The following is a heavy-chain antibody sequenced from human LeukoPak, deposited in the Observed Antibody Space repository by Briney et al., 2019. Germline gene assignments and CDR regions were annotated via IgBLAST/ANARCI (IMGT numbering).Heavy chain of an antibody. Sequence: GGSLRLSCAASGFSVSSNYMSWVRQAPGKGLEWVSVIYSGGSTYYVDSVKGRFTISRDNSKNTLYLQMKSLRAEDTAVYYCAKDKGLWFGDLLTFDHWGQGTLVTVSS. CDR1: GFSVSSNY. CDR2: IYSGGST. J-gene: IGHJ4*02. D-gene: IGHD3-10*01. V-gene: IGHV3-53*01. CDR3: AKDKGLWFGDLLTFDH.